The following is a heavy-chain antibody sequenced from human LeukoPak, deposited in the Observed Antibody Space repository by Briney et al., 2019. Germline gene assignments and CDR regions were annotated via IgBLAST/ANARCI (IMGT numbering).Heavy chain of an antibody. J-gene: IGHJ5*02. Sequence: SETLSLTCTVSGGSISSGSYYWSWIRQPAGKGLEWIGRIYTSGSTNYNPSLKSRVTISVDTSKNQFSLKLSSVTAADTAMYYCTREKIAAAGVYNWFDPWGQGTLVTVSS. V-gene: IGHV4-61*02. CDR2: IYTSGST. CDR3: TREKIAAAGVYNWFDP. D-gene: IGHD6-13*01. CDR1: GGSISSGSYY.